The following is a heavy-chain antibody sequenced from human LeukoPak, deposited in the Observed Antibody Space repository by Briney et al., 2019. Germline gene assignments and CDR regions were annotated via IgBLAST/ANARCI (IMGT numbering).Heavy chain of an antibody. CDR2: IKQDGSEK. D-gene: IGHD4-17*01. J-gene: IGHJ4*02. Sequence: PGGSLRLFCAASGFTYSSYWMSWVRHASGKGLEWVANIKQDGSEKYYVDSVKGRFTISRDNAKNSLYLQMNSVRAEDTAVYYCARRGTTVTTWGNYFDYWGQGTLVTVSS. V-gene: IGHV3-7*01. CDR3: ARRGTTVTTWGNYFDY. CDR1: GFTYSSYW.